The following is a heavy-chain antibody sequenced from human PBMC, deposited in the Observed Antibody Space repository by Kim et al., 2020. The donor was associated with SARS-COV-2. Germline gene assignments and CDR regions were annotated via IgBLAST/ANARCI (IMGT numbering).Heavy chain of an antibody. D-gene: IGHD3-3*01. V-gene: IGHV3-43*02. CDR3: AKWGPFTFWSGYLGDSFDV. CDR2: ISGDEMTT. CDR1: GFTFDDYV. J-gene: IGHJ3*01. Sequence: GGSLRLSCAASGFTFDDYVMHWVRQAPGKSLEWVSLISGDEMTTSYADLVRGRFTISRDNSKNSLYLQMNSLTAEDTALYYCAKWGPFTFWSGYLGDSFDVWGQGTMVTVSS.